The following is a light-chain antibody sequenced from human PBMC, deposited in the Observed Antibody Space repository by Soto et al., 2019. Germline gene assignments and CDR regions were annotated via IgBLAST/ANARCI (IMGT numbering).Light chain of an antibody. CDR2: GAS. Sequence: ERVMTQSPATLSVSPGERATLSCRASQSVSSNLAWYQQKPGQAPRLLIYGASTRATGIPARFSGSGSGTEFTLTISSLQSEDFAIYYCQQYNNWPPIPFGQGTRLEIK. V-gene: IGKV3-15*01. CDR3: QQYNNWPPIP. CDR1: QSVSSN. J-gene: IGKJ5*01.